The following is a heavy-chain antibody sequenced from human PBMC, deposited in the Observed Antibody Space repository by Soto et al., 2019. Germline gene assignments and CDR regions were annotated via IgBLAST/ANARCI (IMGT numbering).Heavy chain of an antibody. CDR3: ARDMYSSGWYAFDI. D-gene: IGHD6-19*01. J-gene: IGHJ3*02. V-gene: IGHV3-11*01. CDR2: ISSSGSTI. Sequence: GGSLRLSCAASGFTFSDYYMSWIRQAPGKGLEWVSYISSSGSTIYYADSVKGRFTISRDNAKNSLYLQMNSLRAEDTAVYYCARDMYSSGWYAFDIWGQGTMVTVSS. CDR1: GFTFSDYY.